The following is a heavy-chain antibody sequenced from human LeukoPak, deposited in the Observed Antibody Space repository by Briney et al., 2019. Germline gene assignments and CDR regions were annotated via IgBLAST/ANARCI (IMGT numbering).Heavy chain of an antibody. CDR2: INPNGGGT. J-gene: IGHJ4*02. V-gene: IGHV1-2*02. Sequence: ASVKVSCKASGYTFTGYYMHWVRQAPGQGLEWMGWINPNGGGTNYAQKFQGRVTMTRDTSISTAFMDLSRLRSDDTAVYYCARVKTMIVVVRLFDYWGQGTQVTVSS. CDR3: ARVKTMIVVVRLFDY. D-gene: IGHD3-22*01. CDR1: GYTFTGYY.